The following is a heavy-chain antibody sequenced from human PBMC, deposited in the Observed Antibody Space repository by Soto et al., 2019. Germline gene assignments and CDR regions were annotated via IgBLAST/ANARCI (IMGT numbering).Heavy chain of an antibody. CDR3: ASPSSGDCSGGSCYSELRYYGMDV. V-gene: IGHV1-69*06. CDR1: GGTFSSYA. Sequence: SVKVSCKASGGTFSSYAISWVRQAPGQGLEWMGGIIPIFGTANYAQKFQGRVTITADKSTSTAYMELSSLRSEDTAVYYCASPSSGDCSGGSCYSELRYYGMDVWGQGTTVTVSS. D-gene: IGHD2-15*01. J-gene: IGHJ6*02. CDR2: IIPIFGTA.